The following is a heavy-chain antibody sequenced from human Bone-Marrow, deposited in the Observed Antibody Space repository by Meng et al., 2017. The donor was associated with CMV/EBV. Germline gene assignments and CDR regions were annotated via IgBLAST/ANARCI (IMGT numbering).Heavy chain of an antibody. CDR3: ARDHRAQQLGRYGMDV. D-gene: IGHD6-13*01. V-gene: IGHV3-21*01. CDR2: ISSSSSYI. CDR1: GFTFSSYS. Sequence: GESLKISCAASGFTFSSYSMNWVRQAPGKGLEWVSSISSSSSYIYYADSVKGRFTISRDNAKNSLYLQMNSLRAEDTAVYYCARDHRAQQLGRYGMDVWGQGTTVTVSS. J-gene: IGHJ6*02.